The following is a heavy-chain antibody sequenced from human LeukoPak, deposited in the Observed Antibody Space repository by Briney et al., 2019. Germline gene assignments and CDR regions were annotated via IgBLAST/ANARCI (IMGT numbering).Heavy chain of an antibody. CDR2: IYDSGST. Sequence: SETLSLTCTVSGGSLSNHYWSWIRQPPGKGLEWIGHIYDSGSTTYNPSLKSRVTMSVDTSKNQFSLNLSSVTAADTAVYYCARGRVGGPKAPFDYWGQGTLVTVSS. V-gene: IGHV4-59*11. J-gene: IGHJ4*02. CDR1: GGSLSNHY. CDR3: ARGRVGGPKAPFDY. D-gene: IGHD3-16*01.